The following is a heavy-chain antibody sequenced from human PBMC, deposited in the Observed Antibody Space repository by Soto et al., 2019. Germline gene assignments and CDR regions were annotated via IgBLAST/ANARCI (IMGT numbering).Heavy chain of an antibody. J-gene: IGHJ6*02. CDR2: INAGNGNT. Sequence: ASEKVSCKASGYTFTSYAMHWVRQAPGQRLEWMGWINAGNGNTKYSQKFQGRVTITRDTSASTAYMELSSLRSEDTAVYYCASAYCGGDCSNYYYGMDVWGQGTTVT. CDR1: GYTFTSYA. D-gene: IGHD2-21*02. CDR3: ASAYCGGDCSNYYYGMDV. V-gene: IGHV1-3*01.